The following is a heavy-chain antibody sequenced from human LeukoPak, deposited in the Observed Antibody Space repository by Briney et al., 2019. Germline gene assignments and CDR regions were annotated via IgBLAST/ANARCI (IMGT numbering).Heavy chain of an antibody. CDR3: AKDGIAVAGPKYFQH. D-gene: IGHD6-19*01. Sequence: PGGSLRLSCAASGFAFSSYAMSWVRQAPGKGLEWVSAISGSGGSTYYADSVKGRFTIPRDNSKNTLYLQMNSLRAEDTAVYYCAKDGIAVAGPKYFQHWGQGTLVTVSS. CDR2: ISGSGGST. V-gene: IGHV3-23*01. J-gene: IGHJ1*01. CDR1: GFAFSSYA.